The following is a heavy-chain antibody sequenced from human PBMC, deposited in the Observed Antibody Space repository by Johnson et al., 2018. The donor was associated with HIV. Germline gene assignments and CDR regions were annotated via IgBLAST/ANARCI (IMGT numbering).Heavy chain of an antibody. V-gene: IGHV3-30*04. D-gene: IGHD3-10*01. CDR3: ARERDPERGAQKSGVYAFDI. CDR2: ISYDGSNK. Sequence: QMLLVESGGTVVQPGRSLRLSCAASGFTFSSYAMHWVRQAPGKGLEWVAVISYDGSNKNHADSVKGRFTISRDNSKNTLYLQMNSLRAEDTAVYYCARERDPERGAQKSGVYAFDIWGQGTMVTVSS. CDR1: GFTFSSYA. J-gene: IGHJ3*02.